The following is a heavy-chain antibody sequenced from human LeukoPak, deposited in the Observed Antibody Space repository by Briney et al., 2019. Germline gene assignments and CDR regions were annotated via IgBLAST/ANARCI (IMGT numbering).Heavy chain of an antibody. Sequence: PSESLSLTCTVSGGSISGYYWVWIRQPPGKGLEWIGYIYYSGNTNYNPSLKSRVTISVDTSKNQFSLKLTSATAADTAVYYCARGNSNTWYPTGLHFDYWGQGTLVSVSS. J-gene: IGHJ4*02. CDR3: ARGNSNTWYPTGLHFDY. CDR2: IYYSGNT. V-gene: IGHV4-59*01. CDR1: GGSISGYY. D-gene: IGHD6-13*01.